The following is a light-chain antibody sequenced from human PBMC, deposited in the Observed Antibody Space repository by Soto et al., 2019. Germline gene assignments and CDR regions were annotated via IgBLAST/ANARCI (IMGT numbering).Light chain of an antibody. CDR2: SNN. V-gene: IGLV1-44*01. Sequence: QSVLTQPPSASGTPGKRVTISCFGSSSNIASNTVNWYQQLPGTAPRLLIYSNNQRPSGVPDRFSGSKSGTSASLAISGLQSEDEADYYCAAWDDSLNGPVFGGGTKVTVL. CDR1: SSNIASNT. CDR3: AAWDDSLNGPV. J-gene: IGLJ2*01.